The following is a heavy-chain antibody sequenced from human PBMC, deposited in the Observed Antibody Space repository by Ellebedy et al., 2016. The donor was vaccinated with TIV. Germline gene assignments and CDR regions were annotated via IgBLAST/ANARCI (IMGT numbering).Heavy chain of an antibody. CDR3: AGVGGAFEL. J-gene: IGHJ2*01. Sequence: MPSETLSLTCRASDYSISSGSNWGLLRPSPGKGLEWMGSIYHSGSTYYNPSLKRRVTISVDTSKNQFSLKLSPVTAADTAVYYCAGVGGAFELWGRGTLVTVSS. CDR2: IYHSGST. CDR1: DYSISSGSN. D-gene: IGHD1-26*01. V-gene: IGHV4-38-2*02.